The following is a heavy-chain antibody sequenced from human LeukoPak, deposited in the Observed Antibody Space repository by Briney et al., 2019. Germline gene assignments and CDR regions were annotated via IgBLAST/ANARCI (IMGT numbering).Heavy chain of an antibody. D-gene: IGHD3-22*01. J-gene: IGHJ6*02. CDR1: GFTFSSYW. CDR2: ISSSSSYI. CDR3: AREAPYYDSSCYYHYYYYGMDV. V-gene: IGHV3-21*01. Sequence: PGGALRLSCAVSGFTFSSYWMSWVRQAPGKGLEWVSSISSSSSYIYYANSVEGRFTISRDNATNTLYLQMNSLRAEDTAVYYCAREAPYYDSSCYYHYYYYGMDVWGQGTTVTVSS.